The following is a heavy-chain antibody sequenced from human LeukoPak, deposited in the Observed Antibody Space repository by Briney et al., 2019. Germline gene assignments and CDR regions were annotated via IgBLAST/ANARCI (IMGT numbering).Heavy chain of an antibody. J-gene: IGHJ4*02. D-gene: IGHD2-21*02. Sequence: GASVKVSCTASGGTFSSYAISWVRQAPGQGLEWMGGIIPIFGTANYAQKFQGRVTITRDTSASTAYMDLSSLRSEDTAVYYCARNTETAIPLPYYFDYWGQGTLVTVSS. CDR2: IIPIFGTA. V-gene: IGHV1-69*05. CDR1: GGTFSSYA. CDR3: ARNTETAIPLPYYFDY.